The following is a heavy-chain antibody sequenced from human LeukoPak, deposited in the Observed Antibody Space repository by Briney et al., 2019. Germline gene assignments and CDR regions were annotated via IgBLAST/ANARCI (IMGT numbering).Heavy chain of an antibody. V-gene: IGHV1-69*06. CDR1: GGAFSSYA. Sequence: SSVKFSCKASGGAFSSYAISWVRQATGQGLEWMGGIIPIFGTANYAQKFPCRVTITANKSKSTAYMEMGRLRSEDNAVYCCATGSECHAYYFDYWGQGTLVTVSS. J-gene: IGHJ4*02. CDR3: ATGSECHAYYFDY. CDR2: IIPIFGTA. D-gene: IGHD5/OR15-5a*01.